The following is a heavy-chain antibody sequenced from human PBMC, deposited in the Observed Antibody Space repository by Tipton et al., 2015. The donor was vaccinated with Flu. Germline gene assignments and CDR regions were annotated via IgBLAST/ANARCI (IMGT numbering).Heavy chain of an antibody. V-gene: IGHV4-34*01. CDR2: INHSGST. CDR1: GGSFSGYY. CDR3: ARDTGGYYGSGSYYPPYYFDY. J-gene: IGHJ4*02. D-gene: IGHD3-10*01. Sequence: TLSLTCAVYGGSFSGYYWSWIRQPPGKGLEWIGEINHSGSTNYNPSLKSRVTMSVDTSKNQFSLKLSSVTAADTAVYYCARDTGGYYGSGSYYPPYYFDYWGQGTLVTVSS.